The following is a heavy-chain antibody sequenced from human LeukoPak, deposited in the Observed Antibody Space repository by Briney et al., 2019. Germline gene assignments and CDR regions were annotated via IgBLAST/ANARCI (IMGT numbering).Heavy chain of an antibody. CDR3: AGNLRPYSASAGYAY. Sequence: PGGSLRLSCAASGFTFSSYSMNWVRQAPGKGLEWVSYISSSSSTIYYADSVKGRFTISRDNAKNLLFLHMNSLRVEDTAVYFCAGNLRPYSASAGYAYWGQGTLVAVSA. V-gene: IGHV3-48*04. D-gene: IGHD6-13*01. CDR2: ISSSSSTI. CDR1: GFTFSSYS. J-gene: IGHJ4*02.